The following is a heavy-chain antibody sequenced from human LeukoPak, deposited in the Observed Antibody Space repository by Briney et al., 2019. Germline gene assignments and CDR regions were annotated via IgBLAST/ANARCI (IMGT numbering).Heavy chain of an antibody. CDR2: ISESSTSI. CDR3: ARRLDY. CDR1: GFTFSSYG. J-gene: IGHJ4*02. V-gene: IGHV3-48*01. Sequence: GGSLRLSCAASGFTFSSYGMHWVRQAPGKGLEWVSYISESSTSIYYADSVKGRFTISRDNAKNSLYLQMNSLRAEDTAVYYCARRLDYWGQGTLVTVSS.